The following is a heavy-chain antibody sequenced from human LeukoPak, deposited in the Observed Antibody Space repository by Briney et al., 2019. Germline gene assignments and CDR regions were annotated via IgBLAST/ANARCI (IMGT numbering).Heavy chain of an antibody. V-gene: IGHV3-74*01. CDR1: GFTFTNYW. D-gene: IGHD3-16*01. Sequence: PGGSLRLSCAASGFTFTNYWMHWVRQAPGKGLVWVSRINSDGHTTTYADSVKGRFTISRDNAKNTLYLQIDSLRAEDTAVYYCARGGVDYWGQGTLVTVSS. J-gene: IGHJ4*02. CDR3: ARGGVDY. CDR2: INSDGHTT.